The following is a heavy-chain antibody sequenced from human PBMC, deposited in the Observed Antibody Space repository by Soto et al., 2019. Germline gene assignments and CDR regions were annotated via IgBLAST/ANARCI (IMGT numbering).Heavy chain of an antibody. V-gene: IGHV3-33*01. CDR1: EFAFRSCR. CDR3: ARDVRYGGNS. CDR2: IWYDGSNK. Sequence: CAAGEFAFRSCRLHFVRQAPGKGLEWVAVIWYDGSNKYYADSVKGRFTISRDNSKNTLYLQMNSLRAEDTAVYYCARDVRYGGNSWGQGTLVTVSS. D-gene: IGHD2-21*02. J-gene: IGHJ4*02.